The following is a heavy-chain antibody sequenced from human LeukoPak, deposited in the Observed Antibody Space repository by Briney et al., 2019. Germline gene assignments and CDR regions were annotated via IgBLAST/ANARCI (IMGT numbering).Heavy chain of an antibody. CDR1: GFTFSSYW. J-gene: IGHJ4*02. Sequence: GGSLRLSCGASGFTFSSYWMGWVRQVPGKGLEWVAKIKEDGSEKYYVDSVEGRFTISRDNAKDSLYLQMNSLRAEDTAVYYCATGNDFWSVYFFHYWGQGTLVTVSS. CDR2: IKEDGSEK. CDR3: ATGNDFWSVYFFHY. V-gene: IGHV3-7*04. D-gene: IGHD3-3*01.